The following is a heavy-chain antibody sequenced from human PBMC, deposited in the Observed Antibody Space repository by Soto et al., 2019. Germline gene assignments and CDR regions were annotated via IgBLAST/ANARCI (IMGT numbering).Heavy chain of an antibody. CDR1: GVKFSSYG. D-gene: IGHD1-26*01. CDR3: AGWELFPYGMDV. V-gene: IGHV3-30*03. CDR2: ISYDGSNK. J-gene: IGHJ6*02. Sequence: GSLRISCEASGVKFSSYGMHWVRQAPGKGLEWVAVISYDGSNKYYADSVKGRFTISRDNSKNTLYLQMNSLRAEDTAVYYCAGWELFPYGMDVWGQGTTVTVSS.